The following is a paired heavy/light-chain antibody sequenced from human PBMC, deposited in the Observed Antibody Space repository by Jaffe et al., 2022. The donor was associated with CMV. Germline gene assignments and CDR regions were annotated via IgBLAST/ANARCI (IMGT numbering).Light chain of an antibody. CDR2: DNN. CDR1: TSIIENNY. V-gene: IGLV1-51*01. Sequence: QSVLTQPPSVSAAPGQKVTISCSGSTSIIENNYVSWYQHFPGTAPKLLIYDNNKRPSGIPDRFSGSKSGTSATLGIAGLQTGDEADYYCGSWDDILNTYVFGSGTNVTVL. CDR3: GSWDDILNTYV. J-gene: IGLJ1*01.
Heavy chain of an antibody. D-gene: IGHD2-21*01. CDR2: VSHVGRT. V-gene: IGHV4-34*01. Sequence: QVQLQQWGAGLLKPSETLSLTCGVYGGSFSGYYWSWVRQSPGKGLEWIGEVSHVGRTNYNPSLKSRVTLSIDMSKKQFSLTMNSLTAADTALYYCRMSSVIASTLIFDSWGQGTLVTVSS. CDR3: RMSSVIASTLIFDS. J-gene: IGHJ4*02. CDR1: GGSFSGYY.